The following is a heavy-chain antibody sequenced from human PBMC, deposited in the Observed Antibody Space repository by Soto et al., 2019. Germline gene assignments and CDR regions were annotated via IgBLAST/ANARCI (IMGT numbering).Heavy chain of an antibody. V-gene: IGHV1-69*01. CDR2: IIPIFGTA. CDR3: AGANWNYVKNWYFDL. CDR1: GGTFSSYA. J-gene: IGHJ2*01. Sequence: QVQLVQSGAEVKKPGSSVKVSCKASGGTFSSYAISWVRQAPGQGLEWMGGIIPIFGTANYAQKFQGRFTITADESTSIAYMELSSLRSEDTAVYYCAGANWNYVKNWYFDLWGRGTLVTVSS. D-gene: IGHD1-7*01.